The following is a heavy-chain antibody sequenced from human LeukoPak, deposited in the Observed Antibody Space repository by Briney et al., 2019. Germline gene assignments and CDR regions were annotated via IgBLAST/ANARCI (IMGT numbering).Heavy chain of an antibody. D-gene: IGHD1-26*01. J-gene: IGHJ1*01. CDR2: MNPNSGDT. CDR1: LYTVPRYD. Sequence: ASVPVSCKASLYTVPRYDINRVRQATGQGLEGMGWMNPNSGDTGYAQKFQGRVTMTTDTSTSTAYMELSSLISEDTAVYYCARGGAGSIGMLFQHWGQGTLVTVSS. CDR3: ARGGAGSIGMLFQH. V-gene: IGHV1-8*01.